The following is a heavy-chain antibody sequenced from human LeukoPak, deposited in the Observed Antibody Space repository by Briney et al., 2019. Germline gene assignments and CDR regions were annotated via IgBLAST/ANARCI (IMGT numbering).Heavy chain of an antibody. CDR2: ISSSGGST. CDR1: GFTFSRHA. D-gene: IGHD1-26*01. V-gene: IGHV3-64*01. Sequence: GRSPRLSCAASGFTFSRHAMHWVRQAPGKGLEYVSAISSSGGSTYYGNSVKGRFTISRDNSKNTLYLQMGSLRTDDMAVYYCAREAVGAAIDYWGQGTLVTVSS. CDR3: AREAVGAAIDY. J-gene: IGHJ4*02.